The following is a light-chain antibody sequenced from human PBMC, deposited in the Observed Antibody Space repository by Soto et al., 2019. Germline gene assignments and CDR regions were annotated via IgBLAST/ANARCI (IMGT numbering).Light chain of an antibody. V-gene: IGKV1-39*01. CDR1: QSISSH. CDR2: TAY. CDR3: QKRYSTPIS. Sequence: DIRMTHSPSSLSASVGDTVTITCRASQSISSHLNWYQQKPGKATNILMYTAYNLQSGVPSRFSGSGSGTDFNLTIRSLQHEECATDYCQKRYSTPISVGQGTRLEIK. J-gene: IGKJ5*01.